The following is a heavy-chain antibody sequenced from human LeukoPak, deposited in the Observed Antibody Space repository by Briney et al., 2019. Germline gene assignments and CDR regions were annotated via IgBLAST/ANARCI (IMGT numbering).Heavy chain of an antibody. CDR2: ISSTGGTT. V-gene: IGHV3-23*01. D-gene: IGHD2-15*01. CDR3: AKSGLNRFDY. Sequence: GGSLRLSCAASGFTFSDYGMSWVRQAPGKGLEWISSISSTGGTTYYADSVKGRFTIPRDNSKNTLFLQVNSLRAEDTAVYYCAKSGLNRFDYWGQGTLVTVSS. CDR1: GFTFSDYG. J-gene: IGHJ4*02.